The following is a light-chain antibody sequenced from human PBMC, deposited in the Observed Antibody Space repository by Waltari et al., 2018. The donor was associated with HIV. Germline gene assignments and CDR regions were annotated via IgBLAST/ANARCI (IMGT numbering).Light chain of an antibody. Sequence: DIQMTQSPSSLSASVGVRVTITCRASQSFTNYLNLYQQKPGKAPKLLIYTAFSLQSGVPSRFSGSGSGTDFTLTISSLQPEDFATYYCQQSYSNPRTFGHGTKVEIK. J-gene: IGKJ1*01. V-gene: IGKV1-39*01. CDR1: QSFTNY. CDR2: TAF. CDR3: QQSYSNPRT.